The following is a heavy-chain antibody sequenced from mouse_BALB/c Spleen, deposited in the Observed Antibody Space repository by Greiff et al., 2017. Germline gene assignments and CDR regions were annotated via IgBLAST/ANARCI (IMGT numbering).Heavy chain of an antibody. V-gene: IGHV5-17*02. J-gene: IGHJ2*01. CDR3: ARDWGRFDY. CDR1: GFTFSSFG. CDR2: ISSGSSTI. Sequence: DVMLVESGGGLVQPGGSRKLSCAASGFTFSSFGMHWVRQAPEKGLEWVAYISSGSSTIYYADTVKGRFTISRDNPKNTLFLQMTSLRSEDTAMYYCARDWGRFDYWGQGTTLTVSS.